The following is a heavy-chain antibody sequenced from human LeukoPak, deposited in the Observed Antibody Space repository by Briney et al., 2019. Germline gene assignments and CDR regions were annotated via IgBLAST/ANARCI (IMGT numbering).Heavy chain of an antibody. V-gene: IGHV1-2*02. CDR3: ARDRMTTVTTFNWFDP. CDR2: INPNSGGT. J-gene: IGHJ5*02. D-gene: IGHD4-17*01. CDR1: GYAFTGYY. Sequence: ASVKVSCKASGYAFTGYYMHWVRQAPGQGLEWMGWINPNSGGTNYAQKFQGRVTMTRDTSISTAYLEVNTLRSEDTAVYYCARDRMTTVTTFNWFDPWGQGTLVTVSS.